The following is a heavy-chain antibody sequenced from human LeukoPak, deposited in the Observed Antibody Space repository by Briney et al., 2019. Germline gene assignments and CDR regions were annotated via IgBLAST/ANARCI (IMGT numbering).Heavy chain of an antibody. CDR1: GYTFSSYD. Sequence: GASVKVSCKASGYTFSSYDINWVRQATGQGLEWMGWMNPNSGNTGYAQKFQGRVTMTRNTSISTAYMVLSSLRSEDTAVYYCARVSMVRGAAPYNWFDPWGQGTLVTVSS. CDR3: ARVSMVRGAAPYNWFDP. CDR2: MNPNSGNT. V-gene: IGHV1-8*01. J-gene: IGHJ5*02. D-gene: IGHD3-10*01.